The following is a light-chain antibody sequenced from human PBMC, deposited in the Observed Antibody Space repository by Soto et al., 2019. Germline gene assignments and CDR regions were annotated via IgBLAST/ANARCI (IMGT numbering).Light chain of an antibody. J-gene: IGLJ1*01. CDR3: QSYDSSLSGPV. CDR2: GNS. V-gene: IGLV1-40*01. Sequence: QSMLTQPPSVSGAPGQRVTISCTGSSSNIGAGYDVHWYQQLPGTAPKLLIYGNSNRPSGVPDRFSGSKSGTSASLAITGLQAEDEADYYCQSYDSSLSGPVFGTGTKVTVL. CDR1: SSNIGAGYD.